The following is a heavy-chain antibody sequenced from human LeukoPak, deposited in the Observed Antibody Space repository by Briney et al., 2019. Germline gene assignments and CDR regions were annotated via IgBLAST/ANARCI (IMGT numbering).Heavy chain of an antibody. V-gene: IGHV1-24*01. CDR3: ATDLTFSAAG. CDR2: FDPEDGET. D-gene: IGHD3-10*01. J-gene: IGHJ4*02. CDR1: GYTFTGYY. Sequence: SVKVSCKASGYTFTGYYMHWVRQAPGKGLEWMGGFDPEDGETIYAQKFQGRVTMTEDTSTDTAYMELSSLRSEDTAVYYCATDLTFSAAGWGQGTLVTVSS.